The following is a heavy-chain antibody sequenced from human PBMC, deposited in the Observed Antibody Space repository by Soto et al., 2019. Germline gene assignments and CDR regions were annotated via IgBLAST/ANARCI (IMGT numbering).Heavy chain of an antibody. CDR1: GYTFTSYG. J-gene: IGHJ5*02. D-gene: IGHD3-10*01. Sequence: VASVKVSCKASGYTFTSYGISWVRQAPGQGLEWMGWIRAYNGNTNYAQKLQGRVTMTTDTSTSTAYMELRSLRSDDTAVYYCARDGGDPNYYGSGSYYLGWFDPWGQGTLVTVSS. V-gene: IGHV1-18*01. CDR2: IRAYNGNT. CDR3: ARDGGDPNYYGSGSYYLGWFDP.